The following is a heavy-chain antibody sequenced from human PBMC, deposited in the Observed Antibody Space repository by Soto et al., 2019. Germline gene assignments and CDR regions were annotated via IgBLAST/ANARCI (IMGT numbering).Heavy chain of an antibody. D-gene: IGHD3-22*01. CDR2: IKGEADGGTT. CDR1: GFTFLNAW. J-gene: IGHJ4*02. V-gene: IGHV3-15*01. Sequence: GGSQRHSCLASGFTFLNAWMRLFRHVPAKGLEWVGRIKGEADGGTTDYAAPVKGRITISRDHSKDTLYLRMNILKTEDTAVYYCTTGLSNGYYNFDYWGQGT. CDR3: TTGLSNGYYNFDY.